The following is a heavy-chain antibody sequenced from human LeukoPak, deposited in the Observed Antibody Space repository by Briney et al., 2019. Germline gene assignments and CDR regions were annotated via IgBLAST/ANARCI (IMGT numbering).Heavy chain of an antibody. Sequence: GGSLRLSCAASGFTFNNYAMTWVRQAPGKGLEWVSGITAGGDNTFYADSVKGRFTISRDNSKNTLYLQTDSLRAEDTAVYYCARGYIRYSSSWYTKDDAFDIWGQGTMVTVSS. D-gene: IGHD6-13*01. V-gene: IGHV3-23*01. CDR2: ITAGGDNT. CDR3: ARGYIRYSSSWYTKDDAFDI. J-gene: IGHJ3*02. CDR1: GFTFNNYA.